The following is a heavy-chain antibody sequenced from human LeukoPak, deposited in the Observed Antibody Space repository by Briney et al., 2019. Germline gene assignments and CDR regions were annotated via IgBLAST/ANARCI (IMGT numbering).Heavy chain of an antibody. CDR3: AREEYSSGYFRY. D-gene: IGHD5-18*01. Sequence: SETLSLTCTVSGGSICSGDYYWAWLRQPPGKGLEWVGYIYYSGRTYYNPSLKSLLTISIDTSKNQFSLKLSSVTAADTAVYYCAREEYSSGYFRYWGQGALVTVSS. CDR1: GGSICSGDYY. V-gene: IGHV4-30-4*01. CDR2: IYYSGRT. J-gene: IGHJ1*01.